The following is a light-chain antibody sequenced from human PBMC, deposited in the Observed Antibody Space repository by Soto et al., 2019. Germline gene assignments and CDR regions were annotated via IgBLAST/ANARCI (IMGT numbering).Light chain of an antibody. J-gene: IGLJ1*01. CDR3: SSYTGSSALVYV. CDR1: SSDVGGYNY. Sequence: QSVLTQPASVSGSPGQSITISCTGTSSDVGGYNYVSWYRQHPGKAPKLMIYEVSNRPSGVSNRFSGSKSGNTASLTISGLQAEDEADYYCSSYTGSSALVYVFGTGTKVTV. V-gene: IGLV2-14*01. CDR2: EVS.